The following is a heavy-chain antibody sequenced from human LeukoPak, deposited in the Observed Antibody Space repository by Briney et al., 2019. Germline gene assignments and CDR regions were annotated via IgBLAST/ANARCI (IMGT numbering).Heavy chain of an antibody. Sequence: SETLSLTCTVSGGSISSSYWSWIRQPPGKGLDWIGYVSHSGGTNYNPSLKSRVTISVDTSKRQFSLKLSSVTAADTAVYYCARSFDSAYYYMDVGGKGTTVTVS. J-gene: IGHJ6*03. V-gene: IGHV4-59*08. CDR2: VSHSGGT. CDR3: ARSFDSAYYYMDV. D-gene: IGHD3-10*01. CDR1: GGSISSSY.